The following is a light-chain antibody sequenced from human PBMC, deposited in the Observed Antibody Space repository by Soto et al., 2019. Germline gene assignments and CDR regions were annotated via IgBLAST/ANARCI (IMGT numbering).Light chain of an antibody. J-gene: IGKJ1*01. CDR2: DAS. CDR3: QQRSNWPT. CDR1: QSVSSY. V-gene: IGKV3-11*01. Sequence: EIVLTQSPATLSLSPGERATLSFSSSQSVSSYLAWYQQKPGQAPRLLIYDASNRATGIPARFSGSGSGTDFTLTISSLEPEDFAVYYCQQRSNWPTFGQGTKVDI.